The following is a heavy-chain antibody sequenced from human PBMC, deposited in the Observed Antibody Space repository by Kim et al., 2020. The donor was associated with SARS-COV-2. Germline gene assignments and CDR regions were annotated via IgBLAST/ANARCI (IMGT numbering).Heavy chain of an antibody. CDR3: ARDSSTSRITIFGVVIDAFDM. V-gene: IGHV4-31*03. CDR1: GGSISSGGYY. J-gene: IGHJ3*02. D-gene: IGHD3-3*01. Sequence: SETLSLTCTVSGGSISSGGYYWSWIRQHPGKGLEWIGYIYYSGSTYYNPSLKSRVTISVDTSKNQFSLKLSSVTAADTAVYYCARDSSTSRITIFGVVIDAFDMWGRGTMVTVSS. CDR2: IYYSGST.